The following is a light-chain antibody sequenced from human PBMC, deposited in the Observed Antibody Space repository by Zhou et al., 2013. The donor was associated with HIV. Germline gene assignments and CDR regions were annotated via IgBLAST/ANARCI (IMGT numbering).Light chain of an antibody. Sequence: DIQMTQSPSSLSASVGDRVTITCRASQDIDFYLNWYQQKPGKAPKLLIFLASSLHSGVPSRFSGSGSGTDFTLSISSLQPEDFATYYCQQSYNTPYIFGQGTKLEIK. V-gene: IGKV1-39*01. J-gene: IGKJ2*01. CDR3: QQSYNTPYI. CDR1: QDIDFY. CDR2: LAS.